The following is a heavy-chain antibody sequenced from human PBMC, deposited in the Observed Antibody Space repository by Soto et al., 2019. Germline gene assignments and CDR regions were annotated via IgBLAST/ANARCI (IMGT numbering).Heavy chain of an antibody. CDR3: ARHIARRELRPNFDY. J-gene: IGHJ4*02. CDR1: AGSISSSSYY. V-gene: IGHV4-39*01. Sequence: ASETLSLTCTVSAGSISSSSYYWGWIRQPPGKGLEWIGSIYYSGSTYYNPSLKSRVTISVDTSKNQFSLKLSSVTAADTAVYYCARHIARRELRPNFDYWGQGTLVTVSS. CDR2: IYYSGST. D-gene: IGHD1-7*01.